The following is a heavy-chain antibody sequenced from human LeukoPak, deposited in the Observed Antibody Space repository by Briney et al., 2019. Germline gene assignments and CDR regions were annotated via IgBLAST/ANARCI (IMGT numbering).Heavy chain of an antibody. CDR1: GFTFSNYW. V-gene: IGHV3-7*01. Sequence: PGGSLRLSCAASGFTFSNYWMNWVRQAPGKGLGWVANIKQDGSEKYSVDSLKGRFTISRDNAKNSLYLQMNSLRAEDTAVYYCARGSLRFLEWFFDFDYWGQGTLVTVSS. J-gene: IGHJ4*02. CDR2: IKQDGSEK. CDR3: ARGSLRFLEWFFDFDY. D-gene: IGHD3-3*01.